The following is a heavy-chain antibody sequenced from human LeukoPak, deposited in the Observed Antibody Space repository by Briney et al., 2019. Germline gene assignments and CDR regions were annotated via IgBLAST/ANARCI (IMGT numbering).Heavy chain of an antibody. Sequence: GASVKVSCKASGGTFSSYAISWVRQAPGQGLEWMGGIIPIFGTANYAQKFQGRVTITADKSTSTAYMELSSLRSEDTAVYYCARDPVGLWFGEFDYWGQGTLVTVFS. CDR2: IIPIFGTA. CDR3: ARDPVGLWFGEFDY. CDR1: GGTFSSYA. D-gene: IGHD3-10*01. V-gene: IGHV1-69*06. J-gene: IGHJ4*02.